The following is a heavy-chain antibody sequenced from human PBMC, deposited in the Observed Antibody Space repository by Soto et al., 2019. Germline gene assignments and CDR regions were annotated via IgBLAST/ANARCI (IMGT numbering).Heavy chain of an antibody. D-gene: IGHD3-16*01. J-gene: IGHJ2*01. CDR2: SRNKANRYTT. Sequence: EVQLVESGGGLVQPGGSLRLSCAASGFTLSDHYVDWVRQAPGKGLEWVGRSRNKANRYTTEYATSVKGRFTISRDDSKNSLYLQMNSLKTEDTAVYFCSREFGDDYFDLWGHGTLVTVSS. V-gene: IGHV3-72*01. CDR3: SREFGDDYFDL. CDR1: GFTLSDHY.